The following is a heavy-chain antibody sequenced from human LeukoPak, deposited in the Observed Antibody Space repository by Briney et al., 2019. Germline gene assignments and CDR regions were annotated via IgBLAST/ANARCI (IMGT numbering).Heavy chain of an antibody. CDR2: INHNGNT. CDR3: ARGRLVAEYFFDY. V-gene: IGHV4-34*01. Sequence: PSETLSLTCAVYRGSLSGYYWSWIRQPPGRGPEWIGEINHNGNTNYNPSLMGRVSISADTSNNQFSLKVSSLTAADTAVYFCARGRLVAEYFFDYWGQGTLVTVSS. J-gene: IGHJ4*02. CDR1: RGSLSGYY. D-gene: IGHD5-12*01.